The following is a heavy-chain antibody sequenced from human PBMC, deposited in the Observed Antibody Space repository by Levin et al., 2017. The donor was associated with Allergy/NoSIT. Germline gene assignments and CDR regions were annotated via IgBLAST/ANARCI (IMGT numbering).Heavy chain of an antibody. CDR1: EFTFSASN. J-gene: IGHJ4*02. D-gene: IGHD3-22*01. CDR3: ATDDYYISGLPY. CDR2: ISSSSDTE. V-gene: IGHV3-48*02. Sequence: HSGGSLRLSCAASEFTFSASNMNWVRQAPGKGLDWLAYISSSSDTEYYADSVRGRFTISRDNARSTLYLQMNNLRDEDTAIYYCATDDYYISGLPYWGQGTLVTVSS.